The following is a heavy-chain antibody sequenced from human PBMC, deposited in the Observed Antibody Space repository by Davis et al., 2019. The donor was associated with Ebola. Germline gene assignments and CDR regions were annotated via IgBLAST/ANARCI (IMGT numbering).Heavy chain of an antibody. CDR2: INPSGGST. CDR1: GYTFTSYY. V-gene: IGHV1-46*01. J-gene: IGHJ3*02. D-gene: IGHD3-22*01. CDR3: ARDGPDSSGYRLDAFDI. Sequence: ASVKVSCKASGYTFTSYYMHWVRQAPGQGLEWMGIINPSGGSTSYAQKFQGRVTMTRDTSTSTVYMELSSLRSEDTAVYYCARDGPDSSGYRLDAFDIWGQGIMVTVSS.